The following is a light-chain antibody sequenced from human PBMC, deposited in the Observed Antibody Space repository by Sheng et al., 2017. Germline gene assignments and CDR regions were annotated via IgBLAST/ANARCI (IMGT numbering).Light chain of an antibody. V-gene: IGLV1-44*01. CDR3: AAWDGALNAWV. CDR2: DNT. Sequence: QSVLTQPPSVSGTPGQTGTIPCSGSNSNIGSNSVTWYRQLPGTAPKLLIYDNTERPSGVPDRFSASKSGTSASLAIRGLQSEDEADYFCAAWDGALNAWVFGVGTKVTVL. CDR1: NSNIGSNS. J-gene: IGLJ3*02.